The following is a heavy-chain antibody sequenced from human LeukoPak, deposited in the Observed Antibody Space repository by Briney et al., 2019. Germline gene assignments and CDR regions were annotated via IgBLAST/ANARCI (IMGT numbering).Heavy chain of an antibody. Sequence: GASVKVSCKASGYTFTGYYMHWVRQAPGQGLEWMGWINPNSGGTNYAQKFQGRVTMTRDTSISTAYMELSRLRSDDTAVYYCATGTDLYSYEPQWDYWGQGTLVTVSS. V-gene: IGHV1-2*02. CDR1: GYTFTGYY. D-gene: IGHD5-18*01. J-gene: IGHJ4*02. CDR2: INPNSGGT. CDR3: ATGTDLYSYEPQWDY.